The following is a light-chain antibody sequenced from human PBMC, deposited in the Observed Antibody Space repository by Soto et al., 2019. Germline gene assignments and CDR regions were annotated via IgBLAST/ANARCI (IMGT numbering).Light chain of an antibody. CDR1: KSLQHNNGNTL. CDR3: MQALQTPRT. CDR2: LAS. J-gene: IGKJ1*01. Sequence: EIVMTQSPLSLTVTPGEPASISCKSRKSLQHNNGNTLLDWYMQKPGQSPQLLIYLASRRAPGAPDRVSGSGAGTDFTLRISTVEADDAAIYYCMQALQTPRTFGQGTKLEI. V-gene: IGKV2-28*01.